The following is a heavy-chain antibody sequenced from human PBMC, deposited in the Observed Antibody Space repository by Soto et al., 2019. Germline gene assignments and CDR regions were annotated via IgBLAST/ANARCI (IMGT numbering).Heavy chain of an antibody. CDR1: GGSFSGYY. CDR3: ASPREGYSESSGYVHAFDL. CDR2: INHSGST. V-gene: IGHV4-34*01. J-gene: IGHJ3*01. Sequence: SETLSLTCAVYGGSFSGYYWSWIRQPPGKGLEWIGEINHSGSTNYSPSLKSRVSMSVDTSKNQFSLTLDSVTAADTAVYYCASPREGYSESSGYVHAFDLWGQGTMVTVSS. D-gene: IGHD3-22*01.